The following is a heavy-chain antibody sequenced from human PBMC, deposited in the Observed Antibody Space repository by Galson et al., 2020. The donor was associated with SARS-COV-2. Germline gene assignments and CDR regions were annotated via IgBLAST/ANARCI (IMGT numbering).Heavy chain of an antibody. Sequence: GEYLKHPCAAPGFTFSSYDMHWDRQATGKGLEWDSAIGTAGDTYYPGSVKGPFTLSRENAKNSLYLQMNSLRAGDTAVYYCARCSYYYDSSGYPNYWYFDLWGRGTLVTVSS. V-gene: IGHV3-13*01. CDR2: IGTAGDT. J-gene: IGHJ2*01. CDR3: ARCSYYYDSSGYPNYWYFDL. CDR1: GFTFSSYD. D-gene: IGHD3-22*01.